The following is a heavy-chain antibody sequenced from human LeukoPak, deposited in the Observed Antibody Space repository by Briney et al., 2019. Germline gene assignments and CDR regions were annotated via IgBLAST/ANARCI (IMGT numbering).Heavy chain of an antibody. Sequence: SQTLSLTCTVSGGSIGSGGYYWSWIRQPPGKGLEWIGYIYHSGSTYYNPSLKSRVTISVDRSKNQFSLKLSSVTAADTAVYYCAKVGRYIDSSGYYYLDYWGQGTLVTVSS. D-gene: IGHD3-22*01. J-gene: IGHJ4*02. V-gene: IGHV4-30-2*01. CDR2: IYHSGST. CDR1: GGSIGSGGYY. CDR3: AKVGRYIDSSGYYYLDY.